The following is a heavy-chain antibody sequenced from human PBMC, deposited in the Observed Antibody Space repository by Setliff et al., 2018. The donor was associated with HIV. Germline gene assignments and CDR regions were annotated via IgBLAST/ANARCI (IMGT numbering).Heavy chain of an antibody. J-gene: IGHJ5*02. CDR1: GASISKYF. Sequence: PSETLSLTCIVSGASISKYFWSWIRQSAEKGLEWIGRIYSSGSTNQNPSLKSRVSMSVDTSKSQFSLNLSSVTAADTAVYYCARSLDYSGSGSYYVGWFDLWGQGIPVTVSS. CDR2: IYSSGST. V-gene: IGHV4-4*07. CDR3: ARSLDYSGSGSYYVGWFDL. D-gene: IGHD3-10*01.